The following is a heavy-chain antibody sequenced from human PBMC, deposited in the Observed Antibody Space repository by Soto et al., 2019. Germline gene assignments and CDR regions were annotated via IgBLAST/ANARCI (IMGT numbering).Heavy chain of an antibody. J-gene: IGHJ6*02. V-gene: IGHV4-34*01. CDR3: ARGPGYSYGYSVYYYYYGMDV. D-gene: IGHD5-18*01. CDR2: VSHSGST. Sequence: NPSETLSLTCVIYGGSLSGIYWTWVRQPPGKGLEWIGEVSHSGSTNYSPSLESRVTISLDMSNNQFSLKLNSVTAADTAVYYCARGPGYSYGYSVYYYYYGMDVWGQGTTVTVSS. CDR1: GGSLSGIY.